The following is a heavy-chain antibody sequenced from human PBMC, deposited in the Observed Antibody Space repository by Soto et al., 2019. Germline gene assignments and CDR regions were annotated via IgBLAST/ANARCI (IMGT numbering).Heavy chain of an antibody. CDR3: AKREEWYHSDVYYYDGIDV. CDR2: ISGSGGST. D-gene: IGHD2-2*01. Sequence: GESLKISCAASGFTFSSYAMVWVRQAPGKGLEWVSAISGSGGSTYYADSVKGRFTISRDNSKNTLYLQMNSLRAEDTAVYYCAKREEWYHSDVYYYDGIDVLCQGTAGSVS. J-gene: IGHJ6*02. V-gene: IGHV3-23*01. CDR1: GFTFSSYA.